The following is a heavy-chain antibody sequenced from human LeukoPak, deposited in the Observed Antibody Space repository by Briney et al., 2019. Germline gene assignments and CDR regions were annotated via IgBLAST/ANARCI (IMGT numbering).Heavy chain of an antibody. J-gene: IGHJ3*02. CDR3: ARATRPDFWGGYYTHDAFDI. CDR2: ISSSSSYI. D-gene: IGHD3-3*01. Sequence: GGSLRLSCAASGFTFSSYSMNWVRQAPGKGLEWVSSISSSSSYIYYADSVKGRFTISRDNAKNSLYLQMNSLRAEDTAVYYCARATRPDFWGGYYTHDAFDIWGQGTMVTVSS. CDR1: GFTFSSYS. V-gene: IGHV3-21*01.